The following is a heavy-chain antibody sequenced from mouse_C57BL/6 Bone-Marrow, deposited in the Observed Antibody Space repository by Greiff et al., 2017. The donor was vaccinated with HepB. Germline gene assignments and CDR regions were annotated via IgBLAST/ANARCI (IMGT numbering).Heavy chain of an antibody. CDR3: TRATAVVDFDY. CDR1: GYTFTSYW. V-gene: IGHV1-5*01. Sequence: DVKLQESGTVLARPGASVKMSCKTSGYTFTSYWMHWVKQRPGQGLEWIGAIYPGNSDTSYNQKFKGKAKLTADTSASTAYMELSSLTNEDSAVYYCTRATAVVDFDYWGQGTTLTVSS. D-gene: IGHD1-1*01. J-gene: IGHJ2*01. CDR2: IYPGNSDT.